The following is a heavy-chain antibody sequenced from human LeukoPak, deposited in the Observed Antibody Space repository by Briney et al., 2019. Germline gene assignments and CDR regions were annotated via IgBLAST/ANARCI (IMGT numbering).Heavy chain of an antibody. Sequence: GGSLRLSCAASGFTFSSYAMSWVRQAPGKGLEWVSAISGSGGSTYYADSVKGRFTISRDNSKNTLYLQMNSLRAEDTAVYYCAKDLSGVGATEALDYWYFDLWGRGTLVTVSS. CDR1: GFTFSSYA. V-gene: IGHV3-23*01. CDR2: ISGSGGST. D-gene: IGHD1-26*01. CDR3: AKDLSGVGATEALDYWYFDL. J-gene: IGHJ2*01.